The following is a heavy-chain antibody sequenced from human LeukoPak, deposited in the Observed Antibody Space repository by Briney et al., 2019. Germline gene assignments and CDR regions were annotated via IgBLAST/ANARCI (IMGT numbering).Heavy chain of an antibody. D-gene: IGHD3-3*01. Sequence: PGGSLRLSCAASGSTYSRYAMSWVRQAPGKGLEWVSSISDNGAGTFYADSVKGRFTISRDNSDKTLYLQMNSLRAEDTAVYYCAKRSLSGTWYFDLWGRGTLVIVSS. CDR2: ISDNGAGT. V-gene: IGHV3-23*01. J-gene: IGHJ2*01. CDR3: AKRSLSGTWYFDL. CDR1: GSTYSRYA.